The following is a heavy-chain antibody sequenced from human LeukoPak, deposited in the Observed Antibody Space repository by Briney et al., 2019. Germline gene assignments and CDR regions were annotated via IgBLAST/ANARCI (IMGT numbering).Heavy chain of an antibody. V-gene: IGHV3-9*01. D-gene: IGHD5-18*01. CDR2: LSWNSNTI. Sequence: GGSLRLSCAASGFAFDDYAMHWVRQAPGEGLGWVSVLSWNSNTIVNADSVRGRFTISRDNAKNSLYLQMNSLRIEDTACYYCAKGHNTAFVGASDFRGQGTLVTVSS. CDR3: AKGHNTAFVGASDF. J-gene: IGHJ4*02. CDR1: GFAFDDYA.